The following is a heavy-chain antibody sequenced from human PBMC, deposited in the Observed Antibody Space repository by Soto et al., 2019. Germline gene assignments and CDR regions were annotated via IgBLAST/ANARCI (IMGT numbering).Heavy chain of an antibody. CDR2: IIPIFGTA. J-gene: IGHJ6*02. Sequence: GASVKVSCKASGGTFSSYAISWVRQAPGQGLEWMGGIIPIFGTANYAQKFQGRVTITADKSTSTAYMELSSLRSEDTAVYYCARGIEPPDYYYYGMDVWGQGTTVTVSS. V-gene: IGHV1-69*06. CDR3: ARGIEPPDYYYYGMDV. CDR1: GGTFSSYA.